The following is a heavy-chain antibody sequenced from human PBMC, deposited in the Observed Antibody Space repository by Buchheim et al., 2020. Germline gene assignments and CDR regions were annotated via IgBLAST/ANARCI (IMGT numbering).Heavy chain of an antibody. CDR3: ARVRAPYYYDSSGYYYEAGY. CDR1: GYTFTSYY. D-gene: IGHD3-22*01. V-gene: IGHV1-46*01. Sequence: QVQLVQSGAEVKKPGASVKVSCKASGYTFTSYYMHWVRQAPGQGLEWMGIINPSGGSTSYAQKFQGRVTMTRDTSTSTVYRELSSLRSEDTAVYYCARVRAPYYYDSSGYYYEAGYWGQGTL. J-gene: IGHJ4*02. CDR2: INPSGGST.